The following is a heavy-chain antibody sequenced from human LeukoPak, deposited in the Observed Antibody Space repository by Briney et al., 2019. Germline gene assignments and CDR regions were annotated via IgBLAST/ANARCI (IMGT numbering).Heavy chain of an antibody. J-gene: IGHJ4*02. CDR1: GDSVSSSNYY. V-gene: IGHV4-61*01. D-gene: IGHD1-1*01. CDR3: ARLIRRSGNYFDY. CDR2: IYYGGNT. Sequence: KPSETLSLTCAVSGDSVSSSNYYWSWIRQPPGKGLEWIGYIYYGGNTNYNPSLQSRVTISVDTSKSQFSLKLSSVTAADTAVYYCARLIRRSGNYFDYWGQGTLVTVSS.